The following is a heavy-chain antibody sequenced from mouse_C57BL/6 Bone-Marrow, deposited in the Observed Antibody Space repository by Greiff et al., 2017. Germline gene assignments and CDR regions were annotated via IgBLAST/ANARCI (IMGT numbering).Heavy chain of an antibody. CDR3: ARAASIYYGYGFAY. Sequence: EVKLMESVGGLVQPGSSMKLSCTASGFTFSDYYMAWVRQVPEKGLEWVANINYDGSSTYYLDSLKSRFIISRDNAKNILYLQMSSLKSEDTATYYCARAASIYYGYGFAYWGQGTLVTVSA. V-gene: IGHV5-16*01. D-gene: IGHD2-2*01. J-gene: IGHJ3*01. CDR1: GFTFSDYY. CDR2: INYDGSST.